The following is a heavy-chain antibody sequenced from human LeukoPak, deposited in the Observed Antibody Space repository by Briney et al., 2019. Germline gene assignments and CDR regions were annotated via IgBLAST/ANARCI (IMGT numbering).Heavy chain of an antibody. J-gene: IGHJ6*03. CDR1: GFTFSSYW. Sequence: GGSLRLSCAASGFTFSSYWMSWVRQAPGKGLEWVANIKQDGSEKYYVDSVKGRFTISRDNAKNSLYLQMNSLRAEDTAVYYCARANRHYDRIYYMDVWGKGTTVTVSS. CDR3: ARANRHYDRIYYMDV. CDR2: IKQDGSEK. D-gene: IGHD3-3*01. V-gene: IGHV3-7*01.